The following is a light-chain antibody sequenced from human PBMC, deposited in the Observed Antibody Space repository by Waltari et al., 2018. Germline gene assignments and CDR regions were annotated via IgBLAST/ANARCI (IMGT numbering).Light chain of an antibody. Sequence: EIVLTQSAGTLSLSPGERATLSCRASPSVGGSYLAWYQQKPGQAPRLLIYDASSPATGIPVRFSGSGSGTDFTLTISRLEPEDFAVYYCLQYGRSPKTFGQGTKVEIK. J-gene: IGKJ1*01. CDR1: PSVGGSY. V-gene: IGKV3-20*01. CDR2: DAS. CDR3: LQYGRSPKT.